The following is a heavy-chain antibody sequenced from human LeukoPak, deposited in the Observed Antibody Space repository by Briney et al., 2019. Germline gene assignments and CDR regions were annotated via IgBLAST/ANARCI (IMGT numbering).Heavy chain of an antibody. CDR2: IRSKAYGGTT. V-gene: IGHV3-49*04. CDR1: GFTFSSYW. D-gene: IGHD4-17*01. CDR3: TRATATVWVSSDY. J-gene: IGHJ4*02. Sequence: GGSLRLSCAASGFTFSSYWMSWVRQAPGKGLEWVGFIRSKAYGGTTEYAASVKGRFTISRDDSKSIAYLQMNSLKTEDTAVYYCTRATATVWVSSDYWGQGTLVTVSS.